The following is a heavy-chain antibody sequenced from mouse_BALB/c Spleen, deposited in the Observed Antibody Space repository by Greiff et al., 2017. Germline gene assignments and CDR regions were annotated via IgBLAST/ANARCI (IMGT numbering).Heavy chain of an antibody. V-gene: IGHV1S29*02. CDR1: GYTFTDYN. CDR2: IYPYNGGT. J-gene: IGHJ1*01. CDR3: ARRSLPYTGSRYWDFEV. D-gene: IGHD1-1*01. Sequence: EVQLQQSGPELVKPGASVKISCKASGYTFTDYNMHWVKQSHGKSLEWIGYIYPYNGGTGYNQKFKSKATLTVDNSSSTAYMELRSLTSEDSAVYNCARRSLPYTGSRYWDFEVWGAGSTGTVSS.